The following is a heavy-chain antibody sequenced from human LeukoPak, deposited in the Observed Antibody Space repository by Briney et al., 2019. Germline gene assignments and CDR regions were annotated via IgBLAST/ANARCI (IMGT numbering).Heavy chain of an antibody. V-gene: IGHV4-59*01. CDR2: FYSRGNT. J-gene: IGHJ5*02. D-gene: IGHD1-26*01. CDR1: GGSFSGYY. CDR3: AGEGGNWFDP. Sequence: PSETLSLTCAVYGGSFSGYYWSWIRQPPGEGLEWIGYFYSRGNTKYNPSLKSRVTISIDTAKNQFSLKLSSVTPADTAVYYCAGEGGNWFDPWGQGTLVTVSS.